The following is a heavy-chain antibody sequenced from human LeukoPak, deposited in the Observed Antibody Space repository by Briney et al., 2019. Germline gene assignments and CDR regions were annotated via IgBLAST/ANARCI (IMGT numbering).Heavy chain of an antibody. CDR1: GFTFSSYW. Sequence: GGSLRLSCAASGFTFSSYWMSWVRQAPGKGLEWVANIKQDGSEKYYVDSVKGRFTISRDNAKNSLYLQMNSLRAEDTAVYYCARRPPSSGFETENWFDPWGQGTLVTVSS. CDR3: ARRPPSSGFETENWFDP. D-gene: IGHD6-6*01. J-gene: IGHJ5*02. CDR2: IKQDGSEK. V-gene: IGHV3-7*01.